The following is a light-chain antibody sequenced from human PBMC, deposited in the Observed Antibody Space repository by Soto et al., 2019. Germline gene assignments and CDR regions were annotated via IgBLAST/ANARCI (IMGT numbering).Light chain of an antibody. J-gene: IGLJ3*02. V-gene: IGLV1-44*01. CDR1: SSNIAINT. CDR2: INN. CDR3: AAWDDSVNGWG. Sequence: QAVVTQPPSASGAPGQWVTISCSGGSSNIAINTVNWYLQLPGTAPKLLIYINNQRPSGVSDRFSGSKSGTSASLAITGLQAEDEGDYYCAAWDDSVNGWGFGGGTKVTVL.